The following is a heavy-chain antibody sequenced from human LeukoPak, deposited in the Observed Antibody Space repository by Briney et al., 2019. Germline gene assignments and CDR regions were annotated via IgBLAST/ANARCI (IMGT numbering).Heavy chain of an antibody. D-gene: IGHD6-6*01. V-gene: IGHV3-7*01. Sequence: GGSLRLSCAASGFTFASSWMSWVRQAPGKGLEWVANIKQDGSEKYYVDSVEGRFTVSRDNAKNSLSLQMNSLRGEDTAVYYCVRALGSSSADSWGQGTLVTVSS. J-gene: IGHJ4*02. CDR3: VRALGSSSADS. CDR2: IKQDGSEK. CDR1: GFTFASSW.